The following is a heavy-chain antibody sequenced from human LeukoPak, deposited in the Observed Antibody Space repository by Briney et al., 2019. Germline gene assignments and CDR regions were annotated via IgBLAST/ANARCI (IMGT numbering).Heavy chain of an antibody. CDR1: GFTFSSYW. J-gene: IGHJ4*02. CDR3: ARNRDSN. CDR2: IKKDGSER. D-gene: IGHD2-21*02. V-gene: IGHV3-7*04. Sequence: QPGGSLRLSRAASGFTFSSYWMSWVRQAPGKGLEWVANIKKDGSERYYVDSVKGRFTISRDNAKKSLYLQMISLRAEDTAVYYCARNRDSNWGQGTLVTVSS.